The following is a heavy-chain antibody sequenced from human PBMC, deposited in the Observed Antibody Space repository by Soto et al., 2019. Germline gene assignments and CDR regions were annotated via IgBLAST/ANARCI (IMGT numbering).Heavy chain of an antibody. D-gene: IGHD6-19*01. J-gene: IGHJ5*02. CDR3: ARRYSSGWYGNWFDP. V-gene: IGHV4-34*01. CDR2: INHSGST. Sequence: PSETLSLTCAVYGGSFSGYYWSWIRQPPGKGLEWIGEINHSGSTNYNPSLKSRVTISVDTSKNQFSLKLSSVTAADTAVYYCARRYSSGWYGNWFDPWRQGTLVTVSS. CDR1: GGSFSGYY.